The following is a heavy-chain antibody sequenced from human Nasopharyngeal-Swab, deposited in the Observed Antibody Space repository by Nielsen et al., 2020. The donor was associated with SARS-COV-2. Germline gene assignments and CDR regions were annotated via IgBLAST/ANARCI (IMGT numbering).Heavy chain of an antibody. CDR3: AVGKIAAGDYYYYYGMDV. Sequence: ASVKVSCKASGYTFTSYAMHWVRQAPGQRLDWMGWINAGNGNTKYSQKFQGRVTITRDTSASTAYMELSSLRSEDTAVYYCAVGKIAAGDYYYYYGMDVWGQGTTVTVSS. V-gene: IGHV1-3*01. CDR2: INAGNGNT. J-gene: IGHJ6*02. CDR1: GYTFTSYA. D-gene: IGHD6-13*01.